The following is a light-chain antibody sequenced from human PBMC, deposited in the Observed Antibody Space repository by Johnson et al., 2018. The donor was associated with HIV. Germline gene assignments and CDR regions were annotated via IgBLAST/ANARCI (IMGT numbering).Light chain of an antibody. CDR3: GTWDNSLSGTSDV. V-gene: IGLV1-51*02. CDR1: SSNIGNNY. J-gene: IGLJ1*01. Sequence: QSVLTQPPSVSAAPGQRVTISCYGSSSNIGNNYVSWYQQLPGTAPKLLTYENNKRPSGIPDRFSGSKSGTSATLGITGLQTGDEADYYCGTWDNSLSGTSDVFGTGTKVTVL. CDR2: ENN.